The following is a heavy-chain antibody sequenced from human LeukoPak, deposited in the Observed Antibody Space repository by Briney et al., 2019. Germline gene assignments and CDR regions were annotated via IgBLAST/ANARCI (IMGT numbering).Heavy chain of an antibody. CDR1: GFTFSGYA. V-gene: IGHV3-23*01. D-gene: IGHD7-27*01. CDR2: ISGSGGST. J-gene: IGHJ6*02. CDR3: AKGMGTLSTYGMDV. Sequence: GSLRLSCAASGFTFSGYAMTWVRPAPGKGLEWVSGISGSGGSTSYADSVKGRFTFSRDNSKNTPYLQMTSLREQEPAVYYCAKGMGTLSTYGMDVWGQGPPVTVPS.